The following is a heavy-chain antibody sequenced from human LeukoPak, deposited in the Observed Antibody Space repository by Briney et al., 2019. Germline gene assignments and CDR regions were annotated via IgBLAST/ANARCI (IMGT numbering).Heavy chain of an antibody. D-gene: IGHD3-9*01. J-gene: IGHJ2*01. CDR1: GGSASSTTAH. Sequence: SETLSLTCSVSGGSASSTTAHWGWARQSPGRGLDWLGNIYFRGSTDNNPTLKSRVTMSVDLSKNQFYLRLDSVTAADTAVYYCARCPYDLMTGHSRWYFDLWGRGALVTVSS. V-gene: IGHV4-39*01. CDR2: IYFRGST. CDR3: ARCPYDLMTGHSRWYFDL.